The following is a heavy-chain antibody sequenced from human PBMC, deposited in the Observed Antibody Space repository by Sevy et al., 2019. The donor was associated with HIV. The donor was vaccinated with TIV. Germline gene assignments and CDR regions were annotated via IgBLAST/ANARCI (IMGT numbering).Heavy chain of an antibody. CDR2: INPNSGGT. CDR1: GYTFTGYY. CDR3: ARARRYCSSTSCPLGYYFDY. D-gene: IGHD2-2*01. Sequence: ASVKVSCKASGYTFTGYYMHWVRQAPGQGLEWMGWINPNSGGTNYAQKFQGRVTMTRDTSISTAYVELSRLGSDDTAVYYCARARRYCSSTSCPLGYYFDYWGQGTLVTVSS. V-gene: IGHV1-2*02. J-gene: IGHJ4*02.